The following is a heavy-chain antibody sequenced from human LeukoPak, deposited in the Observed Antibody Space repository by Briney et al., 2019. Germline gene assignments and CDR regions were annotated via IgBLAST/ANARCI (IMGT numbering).Heavy chain of an antibody. Sequence: SETLSLTCAVYGGSFSGYYWSWIRQPPGKGLEWIGEINYSGGTDYNPSIKSRVTISADTSKNQFSLNLKSVTAADTAVYYCARKSGRGSGYRNWGQGTMVTVSS. D-gene: IGHD3-3*01. CDR3: ARKSGRGSGYRN. J-gene: IGHJ3*01. CDR1: GGSFSGYY. V-gene: IGHV4-34*01. CDR2: INYSGGT.